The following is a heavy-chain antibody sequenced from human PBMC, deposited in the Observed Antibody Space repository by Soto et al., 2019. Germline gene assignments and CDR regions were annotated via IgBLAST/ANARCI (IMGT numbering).Heavy chain of an antibody. CDR1: GFTFSDYY. Sequence: QVQLVASGGGLVKPGGSLRLSCAASGFTFSDYYMSWIRQAPGKGLEWVSYISSSGSTIYYADSVKGRFTISRDNAKNSLYLQMNSLRAEDTAVYYCARDPLDNWNDGSRGWFDPWGQGTLVTVSS. D-gene: IGHD1-20*01. CDR2: ISSSGSTI. J-gene: IGHJ5*02. CDR3: ARDPLDNWNDGSRGWFDP. V-gene: IGHV3-11*01.